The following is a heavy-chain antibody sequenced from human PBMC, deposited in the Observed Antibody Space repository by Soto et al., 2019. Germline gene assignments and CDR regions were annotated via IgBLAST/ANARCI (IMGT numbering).Heavy chain of an antibody. J-gene: IGHJ4*02. Sequence: QVQLQESGPGLVKPSQTLSLTCTVSGDSISSGGYYWSWIRQHPGKGLEWIGYIYYSGSTYYSPSLKSRVTISIDTSENQFSLKLSSVTAADTAVYYCARSFVIRGYSYGYYFDYWGQGTLVTVSS. CDR1: GDSISSGGYY. CDR2: IYYSGST. D-gene: IGHD5-18*01. CDR3: ARSFVIRGYSYGYYFDY. V-gene: IGHV4-31*03.